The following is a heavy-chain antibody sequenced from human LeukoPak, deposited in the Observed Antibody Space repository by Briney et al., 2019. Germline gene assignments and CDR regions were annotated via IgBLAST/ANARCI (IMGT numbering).Heavy chain of an antibody. CDR3: ARLYLRDHCSSTSCYGLYFDY. J-gene: IGHJ4*02. CDR1: GYSITSGYY. Sequence: PSETLSLTCAVSGYSITSGYYGGGSRQPPGEGLEWIGIIYHSGSTYYNPSPKTRVTISVDTSKNQFSLKLSSVTAADTAVYYCARLYLRDHCSSTSCYGLYFDYWGQGTLVTVSS. D-gene: IGHD2-2*01. V-gene: IGHV4-38-2*01. CDR2: IYHSGST.